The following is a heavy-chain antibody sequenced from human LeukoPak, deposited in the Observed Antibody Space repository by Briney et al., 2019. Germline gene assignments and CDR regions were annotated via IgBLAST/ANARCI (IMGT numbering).Heavy chain of an antibody. Sequence: ASVKVSCKASGYTFTSYAMNWVRQAPEQGLEWMGWINTNTGNPTYAQGFTGRFVFSLDTSVSTAYLQISSLKAEDTAVYYCARDSHDFWSGYCFDYWGQGTLVTVSS. CDR2: INTNTGNP. V-gene: IGHV7-4-1*02. CDR1: GYTFTSYA. J-gene: IGHJ4*02. D-gene: IGHD3-3*01. CDR3: ARDSHDFWSGYCFDY.